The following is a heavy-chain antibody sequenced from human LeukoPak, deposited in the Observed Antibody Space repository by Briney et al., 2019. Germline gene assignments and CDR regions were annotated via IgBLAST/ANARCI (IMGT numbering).Heavy chain of an antibody. CDR3: AREDLYGSVKWFDP. J-gene: IGHJ5*02. CDR1: GFTFTIYA. CDR2: ISGSGGST. Sequence: GGSLRLSCAASGFTFTIYAMTWVRQAPGKGLEWVSAISGSGGSTYYADSVKARFTISRDNSKNTLYLQMSSLRAEDTAVYYCAREDLYGSVKWFDPWGQGTLVTVSS. V-gene: IGHV3-23*01. D-gene: IGHD3-10*01.